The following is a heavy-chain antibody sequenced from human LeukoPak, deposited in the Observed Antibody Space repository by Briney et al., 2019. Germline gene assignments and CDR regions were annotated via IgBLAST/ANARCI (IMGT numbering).Heavy chain of an antibody. J-gene: IGHJ4*02. CDR3: ARAYGSGSFYFDY. D-gene: IGHD3-10*01. CDR2: ISSSSYV. V-gene: IGHV3-21*01. CDR1: GFTFSSYS. Sequence: PGGSLRLSCAASGFTFSSYSMNWVRQAPGKGLEWVSSISSSSYVYYADSVKGRFTISRDNAKNSLYLQMNSLRAEDTAVYYCARAYGSGSFYFDYWGQGTLVTVSS.